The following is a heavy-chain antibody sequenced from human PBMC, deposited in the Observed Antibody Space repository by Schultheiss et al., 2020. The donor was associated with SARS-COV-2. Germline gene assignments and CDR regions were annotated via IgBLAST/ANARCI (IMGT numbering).Heavy chain of an antibody. J-gene: IGHJ4*02. CDR2: ISYDGSNK. CDR1: GFTFDDYA. V-gene: IGHV3-30*04. CDR3: ARVHRGLDY. D-gene: IGHD3-16*02. Sequence: GGSLRLSCAASGFTFDDYAMHWVRQAPGKGLEWVAVISYDGSNKYYADSVKGRFTISRDNSKNTLYLQMNSLRAEDTAVYYCARVHRGLDYWGQGTLVTVSS.